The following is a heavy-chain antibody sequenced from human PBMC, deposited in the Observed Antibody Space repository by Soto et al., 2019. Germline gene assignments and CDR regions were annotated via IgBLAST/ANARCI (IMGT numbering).Heavy chain of an antibody. V-gene: IGHV1-3*01. CDR1: GYTFTSYA. J-gene: IGHJ6*02. Sequence: GASVKVSCKASGYTFTSYAIHWVRQAPGQRLEWMGWINAGNGNTKYSQKFQGRATITRDTSASTAYMELSSLRYEDTAVYYCAIAPGSGGMDVWGQGTTVTV. D-gene: IGHD3-10*01. CDR2: INAGNGNT. CDR3: AIAPGSGGMDV.